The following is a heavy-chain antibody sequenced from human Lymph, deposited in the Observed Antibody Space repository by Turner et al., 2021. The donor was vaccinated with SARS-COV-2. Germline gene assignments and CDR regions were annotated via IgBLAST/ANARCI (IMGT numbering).Heavy chain of an antibody. CDR3: ARAWGRYSYGFDY. CDR1: GFTVSSSY. V-gene: IGHV3-66*01. CDR2: SDSGGST. J-gene: IGHJ4*02. Sequence: EVQLVESGGGLVQPGGSLRLSCAASGFTVSSSYMGWVRQAQGKGLEWVSVSDSGGSTYCADSVKGRFTISRDNSKNTLYLQMNSLRAEDTAVYYCARAWGRYSYGFDYWGQGTLVTVSS. D-gene: IGHD5-18*01.